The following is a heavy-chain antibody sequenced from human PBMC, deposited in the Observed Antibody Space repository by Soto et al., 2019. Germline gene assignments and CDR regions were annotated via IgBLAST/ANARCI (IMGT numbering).Heavy chain of an antibody. CDR1: GYSFTSYW. D-gene: IGHD6-13*01. J-gene: IGHJ4*02. CDR2: IDPSDSYT. CDR3: GRLQTAAGDNDLTFDY. Sequence: EVQLVQSGAEVKKHGESLRISCKGSGYSFTSYWISWVRQMPGKGLEWMGRIDPSDSYTNYSPSFQGHVTISADKSISTAYLQWSSLKASDTAMYYCGRLQTAAGDNDLTFDYWGQGTLVTVSS. V-gene: IGHV5-10-1*01.